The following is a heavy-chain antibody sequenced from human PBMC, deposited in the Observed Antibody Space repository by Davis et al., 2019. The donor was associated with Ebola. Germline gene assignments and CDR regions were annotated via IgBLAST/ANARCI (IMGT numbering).Heavy chain of an antibody. CDR1: GDSLSRNGAA. CDR2: TYHMSKWYN. J-gene: IGHJ6*02. Sequence: SQTLSLTCVISGDSLSRNGAAWNWLRQSPSRGLEWLGRTYHMSKWYNEYAESVESRITVNPDTPRNQFSLQLSSVTPEDTAVYFCARAEQRQRQFLIYAMGVWGQGTTVSVSS. CDR3: ARAEQRQRQFLIYAMGV. V-gene: IGHV6-1*01. D-gene: IGHD6-19*01.